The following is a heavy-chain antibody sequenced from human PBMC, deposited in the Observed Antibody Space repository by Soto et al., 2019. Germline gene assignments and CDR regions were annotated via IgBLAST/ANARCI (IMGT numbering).Heavy chain of an antibody. CDR2: IYSGGST. J-gene: IGHJ3*02. CDR3: ARDHIAVAGPDDSDI. D-gene: IGHD6-19*01. V-gene: IGHV3-66*01. CDR1: GFTVSSNY. Sequence: GGSLRLSCAASGFTVSSNYMSWVRQAPGKGLEWVSVIYSGGSTYYADSVKGRFTISRDNSKNTLYLQMNSLRAEDTAVYYCARDHIAVAGPDDSDIWRQGTMVTVSS.